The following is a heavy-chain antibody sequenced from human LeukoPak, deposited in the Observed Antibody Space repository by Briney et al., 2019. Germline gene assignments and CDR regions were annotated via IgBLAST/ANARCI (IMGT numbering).Heavy chain of an antibody. J-gene: IGHJ4*02. CDR1: GYIFTSYG. Sequence: VASVKVSFKASGYIFTSYGLSWVRQAPGQGLEWMGWISANNGHTHYAQKFQGRLTITRDMSTRTVDMELRSLRSDDTAVYYCARDMRHYRYYESDEYYFNFEYWGQGTLVTVSS. D-gene: IGHD3-22*01. V-gene: IGHV1-18*01. CDR2: ISANNGHT. CDR3: ARDMRHYRYYESDEYYFNFEY.